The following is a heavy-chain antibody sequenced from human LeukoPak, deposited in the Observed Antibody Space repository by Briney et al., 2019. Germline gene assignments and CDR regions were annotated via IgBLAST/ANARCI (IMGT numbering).Heavy chain of an antibody. J-gene: IGHJ5*02. CDR1: GFTVSSYG. V-gene: IGHV3-33*01. CDR2: IWYDGINK. CDR3: ARDLRIVKGWFDP. Sequence: PGGSLRLSCAASGFTVSSYGMHWVRQAPGKGLEWVAVIWYDGINKYYADSVKGRFTISRDNSKNTLYLQMNSLRAEDTAVYYCARDLRIVKGWFDPWGQGTLVTVCS. D-gene: IGHD3-22*01.